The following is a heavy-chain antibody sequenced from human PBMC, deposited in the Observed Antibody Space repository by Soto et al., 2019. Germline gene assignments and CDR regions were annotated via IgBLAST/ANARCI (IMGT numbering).Heavy chain of an antibody. CDR1: GSLPVGSLSTYF. D-gene: IGHD3-10*01. V-gene: IGHV4-34*01. CDR3: ARGPLIWFGELFSSYYGMDV. Sequence: SETLSLTCGFSGSLPVGSLSTYFWSWIRQPPGKGLEWIAEINHSGSTNYNPSLKSRVTISVDTSKNQFSLKLSSVTAADTAVYYCARGPLIWFGELFSSYYGMDVWGQGXTVTV. J-gene: IGHJ6*02. CDR2: INHSGST.